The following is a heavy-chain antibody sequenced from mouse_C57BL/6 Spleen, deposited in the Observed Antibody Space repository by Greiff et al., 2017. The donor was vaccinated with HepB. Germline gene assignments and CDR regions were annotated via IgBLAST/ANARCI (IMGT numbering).Heavy chain of an antibody. J-gene: IGHJ4*01. CDR2: IDPSDSYT. CDR1: GYTFTCYW. V-gene: IGHV1-69*01. CDR3: ARSVERGYAMDY. Sequence: QQSCKASGYTFTCYWMPWVRPRPGHGLEWIGEIDPSDSYTHYNQKFKGKSTLTVDKSSSTAYMQLSSLTSEDSAVYYCARSVERGYAMDYWGQGTSVTVSS. D-gene: IGHD1-1*01.